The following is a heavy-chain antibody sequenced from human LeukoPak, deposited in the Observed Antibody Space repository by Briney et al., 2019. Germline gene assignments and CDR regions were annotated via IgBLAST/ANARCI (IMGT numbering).Heavy chain of an antibody. J-gene: IGHJ6*02. CDR2: ISTSSSYI. CDR3: ARDCGGSCYSGQTYFSYYYYGMDV. CDR1: GFTFSSYN. V-gene: IGHV3-21*01. Sequence: PGGSLRLSCAASGFTFSSYNMNWVRQAPGKGLERVSSISTSSSYIYYADSVKGRFTISRDNAKNSLFLQVNSLSAEDTAVYYCARDCGGSCYSGQTYFSYYYYGMDVWGQGTMVTVSS. D-gene: IGHD2-15*01.